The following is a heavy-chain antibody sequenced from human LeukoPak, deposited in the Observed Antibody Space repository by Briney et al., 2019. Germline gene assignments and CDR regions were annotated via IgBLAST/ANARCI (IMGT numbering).Heavy chain of an antibody. V-gene: IGHV1-69*02. D-gene: IGHD5-12*01. CDR2: IIPIPGIA. CDR3: ARGYSGYDFGY. CDR1: GGTFSSYT. J-gene: IGHJ4*02. Sequence: SVKVSCKASGGTFSSYTISWVRQAPGQGLEWMGRIIPIPGIANYAQKFQGRVTITADKSTSTAYMELSSLRSEDTAVYYCARGYSGYDFGYWGQGTLVTVSS.